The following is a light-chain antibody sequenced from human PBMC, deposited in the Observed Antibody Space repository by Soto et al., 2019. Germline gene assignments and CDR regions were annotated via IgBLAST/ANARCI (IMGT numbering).Light chain of an antibody. V-gene: IGKV3-20*01. J-gene: IGKJ1*01. CDR2: GAS. Sequence: EIVLTQSPGTLSLSPGDTAALSCRASQSVSNNYLAWYQQKPGQAPRLLIYGASSRATGIPDRFSGSASGTDFTLTISRLEPEDFAVYYCLQYGSSPRTFGQGTKVEIK. CDR1: QSVSNNY. CDR3: LQYGSSPRT.